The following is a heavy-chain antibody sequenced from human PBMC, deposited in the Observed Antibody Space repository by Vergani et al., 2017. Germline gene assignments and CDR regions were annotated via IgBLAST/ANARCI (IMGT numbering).Heavy chain of an antibody. D-gene: IGHD1-1*01. CDR1: GFTSSSYG. CDR3: ATKSCGTPGCQIGYFRE. J-gene: IGHJ1*01. CDR2: ISYDGTQN. V-gene: IGHV3-30*03. Sequence: QVHLVESGGGVVQPGRSLRLSCVVSGFTSSSYGIHWVRQAPCTGLEWFAVISYDGTQNYYADSVKGRFTISRDNSKSTLYLQMNSLRTEDTAVYYCATKSCGTPGCQIGYFREWGQGTLVTVSS.